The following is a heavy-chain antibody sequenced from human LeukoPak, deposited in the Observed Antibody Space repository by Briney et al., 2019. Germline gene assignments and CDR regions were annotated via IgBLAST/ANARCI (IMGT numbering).Heavy chain of an antibody. CDR1: GFTFSSYA. CDR2: ISGSSGST. Sequence: GGSLRLSCAASGFTFSSYAMSWVRQAPGKGLEWVSAISGSSGSTYYADSVKGRFTISRDNPKNTLYLQMNSLRAEDTAVYYCAKSGSGWYYFDYWGQGTLVTVSS. CDR3: AKSGSGWYYFDY. V-gene: IGHV3-23*01. J-gene: IGHJ4*02. D-gene: IGHD6-19*01.